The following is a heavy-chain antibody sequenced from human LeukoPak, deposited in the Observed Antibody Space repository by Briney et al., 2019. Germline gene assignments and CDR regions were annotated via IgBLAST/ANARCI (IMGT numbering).Heavy chain of an antibody. Sequence: GGSLRLSCAASGFTFSSYGMHWVRQAPGKGLEWVAVISYDGSNKYYADSVKGRFTISRDNSKNTLYLQMNSLRAEDTAVYYCAKDSRTVAGPTPYFDYWGQGTLVTVSS. V-gene: IGHV3-30*18. CDR3: AKDSRTVAGPTPYFDY. CDR1: GFTFSSYG. D-gene: IGHD6-19*01. J-gene: IGHJ4*02. CDR2: ISYDGSNK.